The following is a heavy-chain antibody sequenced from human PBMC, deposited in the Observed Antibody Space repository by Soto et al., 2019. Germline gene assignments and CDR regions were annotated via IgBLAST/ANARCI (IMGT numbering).Heavy chain of an antibody. CDR2: IYYSGST. CDR3: AKNRGLQYYFDY. J-gene: IGHJ4*02. V-gene: IGHV4-59*08. Sequence: ALETLSLTCTVSGGSISSYYWGWIRQPPGKGLEWIGYIYYSGSTNYNPSLKSRVTISVDTSKNQFSLKLSSVTAADTAVYYCAKNRGLQYYFDYWGQGTLVTVSS. CDR1: GGSISSYY.